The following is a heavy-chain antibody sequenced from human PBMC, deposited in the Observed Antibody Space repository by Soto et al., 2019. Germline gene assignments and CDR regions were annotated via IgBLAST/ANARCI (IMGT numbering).Heavy chain of an antibody. CDR2: MNPESRNT. CDR3: ARFVRHQLPTIDF. D-gene: IGHD2-2*01. Sequence: QVQLVQSGAEVKEPGASVRVSCKASGYTFTSYDINWVRQATGQGLEWMGWMNPESRNTGYAQKFQGRVTMTRDTSISTAHMELTSLRSEDTAVYYCARFVRHQLPTIDFWGQGTLVTVSS. CDR1: GYTFTSYD. J-gene: IGHJ4*02. V-gene: IGHV1-8*01.